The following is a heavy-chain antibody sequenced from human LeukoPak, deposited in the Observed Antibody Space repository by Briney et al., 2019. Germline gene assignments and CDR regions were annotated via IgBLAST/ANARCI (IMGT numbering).Heavy chain of an antibody. D-gene: IGHD6-6*01. Sequence: GGSLRLSCAASGFTFSSYWMSWVRQAPGKGLEWVANIKQDGSEKYYVDSVKGRFTISRDNSKNTLYLQMNSLRAEDTAVYYCAKALLTYSSSSDYWGQGTLVTVSS. CDR3: AKALLTYSSSSDY. J-gene: IGHJ4*02. CDR2: IKQDGSEK. V-gene: IGHV3-7*03. CDR1: GFTFSSYW.